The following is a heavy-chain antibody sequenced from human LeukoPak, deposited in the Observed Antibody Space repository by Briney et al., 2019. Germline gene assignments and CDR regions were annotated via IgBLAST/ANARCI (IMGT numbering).Heavy chain of an antibody. Sequence: GGSLRLSCAASGFTVSSNYMSWVRQAPGKGLEWVSVIYSNGRTYYADSVKGRFTISRDNAENSLYLQMSSLRGEDTAVYYCARARSSGYLTLDYWGQGTLVTVSS. CDR2: IYSNGRT. D-gene: IGHD3-22*01. V-gene: IGHV3-53*01. CDR1: GFTVSSNY. J-gene: IGHJ4*02. CDR3: ARARSSGYLTLDY.